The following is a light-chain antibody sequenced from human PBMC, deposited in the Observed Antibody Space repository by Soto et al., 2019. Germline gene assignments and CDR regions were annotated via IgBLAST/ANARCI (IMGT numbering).Light chain of an antibody. CDR1: SSNVGTYNV. CDR2: EVS. V-gene: IGLV2-23*02. Sequence: QSALTQPASVSGSPGQSINISCTGTSSNVGTYNVVSWYQQHPGKAPKLIIYEVSKRPSGVSYRFSGSKSGNTASLTVSRLQAEDESDYYCSSFADTNTLLFGGGTKLTVL. J-gene: IGLJ2*01. CDR3: SSFADTNTLL.